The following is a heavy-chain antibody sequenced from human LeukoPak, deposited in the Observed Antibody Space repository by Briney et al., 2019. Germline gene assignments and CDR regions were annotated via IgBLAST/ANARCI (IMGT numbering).Heavy chain of an antibody. V-gene: IGHV3-7*01. CDR1: GFTFGGHS. CDR3: GRVIAGAIDY. CDR2: INLDGSDT. J-gene: IGHJ4*02. D-gene: IGHD6-13*01. Sequence: GGSLRLSCAASGFTFGGHSMTWVRQAPGKGLEWVANINLDGSDTFYVGFVKGRFTISRDNADNSLYLQMNSLRAEDTAVYYCGRVIAGAIDYWGQGTLVTVSS.